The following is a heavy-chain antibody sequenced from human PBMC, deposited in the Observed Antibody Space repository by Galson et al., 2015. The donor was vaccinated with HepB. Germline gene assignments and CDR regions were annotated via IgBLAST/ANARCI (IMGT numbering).Heavy chain of an antibody. J-gene: IGHJ4*02. D-gene: IGHD3-10*01. CDR3: ARTTPSYGRHWPYFDS. V-gene: IGHV4-59*08. CDR2: ITDRGAT. CDR1: GGSMKNYF. Sequence: SETLSLTCTVSGGSMKNYFWSWLRQSPGQGLEWIGYITDRGATKYTPSLTSQVTISSDTSKIHFSLRLTSVTAADTAKYYCARTTPSYGRHWPYFDSWGLGVLVTVSS.